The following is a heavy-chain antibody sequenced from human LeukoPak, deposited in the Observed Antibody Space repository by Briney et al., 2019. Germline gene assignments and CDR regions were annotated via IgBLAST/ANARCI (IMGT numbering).Heavy chain of an antibody. V-gene: IGHV4-4*02. CDR2: ISLGGVT. Sequence: PSETLSLTCGVSGGSISSTSWWSWVRQSPGQGLEWIGEISLGGVTNYNPSLKSRVTMSIDKSENHLSLTLTSVTAADTAVYFCSRESGAFSPFDYWGQGTLVTVSS. CDR3: SRESGAFSPFDY. J-gene: IGHJ4*02. D-gene: IGHD1-26*01. CDR1: GGSISSTSW.